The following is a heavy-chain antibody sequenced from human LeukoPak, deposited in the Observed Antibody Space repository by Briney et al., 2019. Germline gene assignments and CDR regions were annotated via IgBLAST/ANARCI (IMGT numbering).Heavy chain of an antibody. V-gene: IGHV1-3*01. Sequence: ASVKVSCKASGYTFTRYAMHWVRQAPGQRLEWMGWINAGNGNTKYSQKFQGRVTITRDTSASTAYMELSSLRSEDTAVYYCARGKLVVVPAARPGYNWFDPWGQGTLVTVSS. CDR1: GYTFTRYA. CDR2: INAGNGNT. J-gene: IGHJ5*02. CDR3: ARGKLVVVPAARPGYNWFDP. D-gene: IGHD2-2*01.